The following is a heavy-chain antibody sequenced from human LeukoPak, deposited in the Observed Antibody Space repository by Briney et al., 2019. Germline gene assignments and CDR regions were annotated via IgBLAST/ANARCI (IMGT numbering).Heavy chain of an antibody. D-gene: IGHD2-21*01. J-gene: IGHJ4*02. Sequence: QSQTLSLTCAISGXXVSXXSXXWXXXRQSXSRXXXXXGXTXYRSKWYNDXAVSVKSRITINPDTSKNQFSLQLNSVTPEDTAVYXCARGFLVGIYDYWGQGTLVTVSS. CDR2: TXYRSKWYN. V-gene: IGHV6-1*01. CDR1: GXXVSXXSXX. CDR3: ARGFLVGIYDY.